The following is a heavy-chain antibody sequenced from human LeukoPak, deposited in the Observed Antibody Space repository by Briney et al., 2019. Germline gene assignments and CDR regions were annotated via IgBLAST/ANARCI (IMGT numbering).Heavy chain of an antibody. Sequence: SETLSLTCTVSGGSISSGDYYWSWIRQPPGKGLEWIGYNYYSGSTYYNPSLKSRVTISVDTSKNQFSLKLSSVTAADTAVYYCARAPAFGFGELQRRFDYWGQGTLVTVSS. D-gene: IGHD3-10*01. J-gene: IGHJ4*02. CDR3: ARAPAFGFGELQRRFDY. CDR2: NYYSGST. V-gene: IGHV4-30-4*08. CDR1: GGSISSGDYY.